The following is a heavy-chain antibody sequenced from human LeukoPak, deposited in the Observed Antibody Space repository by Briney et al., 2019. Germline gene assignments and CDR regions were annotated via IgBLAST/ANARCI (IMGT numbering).Heavy chain of an antibody. CDR3: ARVGIAATLDY. D-gene: IGHD6-13*01. V-gene: IGHV4-59*01. J-gene: IGHJ4*02. CDR1: GDSISDYY. CDR2: MDDSGNT. Sequence: SETLSLTCTVSGDSISDYYWTWIRQPPGKGLEWVGYMDDSGNTNYKPSLKSRVTISVDTSKNQFSLRLSSVTAADTAVYYCARVGIAATLDYWGQGTLVTVSS.